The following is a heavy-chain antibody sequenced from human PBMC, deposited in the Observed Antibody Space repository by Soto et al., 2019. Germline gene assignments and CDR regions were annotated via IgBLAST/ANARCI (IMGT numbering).Heavy chain of an antibody. CDR3: ARVPKIAAAGTCWFDP. D-gene: IGHD6-13*01. Sequence: ASVKVSCKASGGTFSSYAISWVRQAPGQGLEWMGGIIPIFGTANYAQKFQGRVTITADKSTSTAYMELSSLRSEDTAVYYCARVPKIAAAGTCWFDPWGQGTLVTVSS. CDR1: GGTFSSYA. CDR2: IIPIFGTA. J-gene: IGHJ5*02. V-gene: IGHV1-69*06.